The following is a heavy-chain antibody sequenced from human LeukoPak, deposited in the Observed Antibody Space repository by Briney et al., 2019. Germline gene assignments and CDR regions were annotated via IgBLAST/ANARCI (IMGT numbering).Heavy chain of an antibody. D-gene: IGHD2-21*02. V-gene: IGHV3-74*01. Sequence: PGGSLRLSCAASGFTLSSYWMQWVRQAPGKGLVWVSRINNDGSGTTYADSVKGRFTISRDNAKNTLYLQMNSLRAEDTAVYYCAKWMVTANRPDAFDIWGQGTMVTVSS. CDR3: AKWMVTANRPDAFDI. CDR1: GFTLSSYW. CDR2: INNDGSGT. J-gene: IGHJ3*02.